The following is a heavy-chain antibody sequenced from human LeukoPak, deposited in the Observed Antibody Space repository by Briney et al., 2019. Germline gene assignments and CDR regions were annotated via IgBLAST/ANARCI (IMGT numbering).Heavy chain of an antibody. CDR1: GFTFNRYW. CDR3: VRHNYGYDY. D-gene: IGHD5-18*01. Sequence: HPGGSLRLSCAASGFTFNRYWMHWVRQAPGEGPVWVAHILNDGGSTSYADSVKGRFTISRDNAKNTLSLQMNSLRAEDTAVYYCVRHNYGYDYWGQGTPVTVSS. CDR2: ILNDGGST. V-gene: IGHV3-74*01. J-gene: IGHJ4*02.